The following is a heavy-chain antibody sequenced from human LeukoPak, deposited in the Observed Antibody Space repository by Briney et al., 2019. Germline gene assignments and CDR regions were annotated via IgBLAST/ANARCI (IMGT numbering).Heavy chain of an antibody. D-gene: IGHD3-10*01. V-gene: IGHV3-7*01. CDR1: GFPFSTYW. CDR3: AGSFGDVKNF. Sequence: GGSLRLSCAASGFPFSTYWMSWVRQAPGKGPEWVAHIKPDGSEKYYVDSVKGRFIISRDDARNSLSLQMNSLRAEDTAVYYCAGSFGDVKNFWGQGTLVTVSS. J-gene: IGHJ4*01. CDR2: IKPDGSEK.